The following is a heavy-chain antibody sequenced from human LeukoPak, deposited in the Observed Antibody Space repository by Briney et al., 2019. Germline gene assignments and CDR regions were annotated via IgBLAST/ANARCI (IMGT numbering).Heavy chain of an antibody. J-gene: IGHJ3*02. CDR1: GGSISTYY. Sequence: SETLSLTCTVSGGSISTYYWSWIRQPPGKGLEWIAYIDYSASTNYNPSLKSRVTISIDTSKNQFSLNLNSVIAADTAVYYCARPGITAIGNAFDIWGQGTMVTVSS. CDR2: IDYSAST. V-gene: IGHV4-59*08. D-gene: IGHD6-13*01. CDR3: ARPGITAIGNAFDI.